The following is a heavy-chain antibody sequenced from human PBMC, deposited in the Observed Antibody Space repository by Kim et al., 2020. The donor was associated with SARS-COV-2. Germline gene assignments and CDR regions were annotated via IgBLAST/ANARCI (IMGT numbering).Heavy chain of an antibody. Sequence: SVKVSCKASGGTFSSYAISWVRQAPGQGLEWMGRIIPILGIANYAQKFQGRVTITADKSTSTAYMELSSLISEDTAGYDVERVRRMVRGDMAYYYGMY. D-gene: IGHD3-10*01. J-gene: IGHJ6*01. V-gene: IGHV1-69*04. CDR2: IIPILGIA. CDR1: GGTFSSYA. CDR3: ERVRRMVRGDMAYYYGMY.